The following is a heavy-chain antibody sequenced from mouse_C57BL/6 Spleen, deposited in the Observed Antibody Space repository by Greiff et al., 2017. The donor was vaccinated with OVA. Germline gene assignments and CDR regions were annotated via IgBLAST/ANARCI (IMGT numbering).Heavy chain of an antibody. CDR2: IRNKANGYTT. CDR1: GFTFTDYY. D-gene: IGHD3-1*01. CDR3: SRSLGDYYAMDY. J-gene: IGHJ4*01. V-gene: IGHV7-3*01. Sequence: DVMLVESGGGLVQPGGSLSLSCAASGFTFTDYYMSWVRQPPGKALEWLGFIRNKANGYTTEYSVSVKGRFTISRDNSHSILYLQKNALRADDSATYYCSRSLGDYYAMDYWGQGTSVTVSS.